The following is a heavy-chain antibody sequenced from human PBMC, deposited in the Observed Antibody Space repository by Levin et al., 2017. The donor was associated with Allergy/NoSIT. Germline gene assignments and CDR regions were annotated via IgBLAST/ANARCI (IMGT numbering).Heavy chain of an antibody. J-gene: IGHJ4*02. V-gene: IGHV3-49*04. D-gene: IGHD6-6*01. CDR2: IRSKAYGGTT. Sequence: GGSLRLSCTASGFTFGDYAMSWVRQAPGKGLEWVGFIRSKAYGGTTEYAASVKGRFTISRDDSKSIAYLQMNSLKTEDTAVYYCTREYSSSWSGDYWGQGTLVTVSS. CDR3: TREYSSSWSGDY. CDR1: GFTFGDYA.